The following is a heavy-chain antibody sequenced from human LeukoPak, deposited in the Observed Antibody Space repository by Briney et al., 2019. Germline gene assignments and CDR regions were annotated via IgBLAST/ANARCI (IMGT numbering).Heavy chain of an antibody. V-gene: IGHV1-2*02. J-gene: IGHJ5*02. CDR1: GYTFAGYY. CDR2: INPNSGGA. D-gene: IGHD2-21*02. Sequence: ASVKVSCKASGYTFAGYYMHWVRQAPGQGLGWMGWINPNSGGANYAQKFQGRVTMTRDTSISTAYMELSRLRSDDTAVYYCARDPEVTAIRWFDPWGQGTLVTVSS. CDR3: ARDPEVTAIRWFDP.